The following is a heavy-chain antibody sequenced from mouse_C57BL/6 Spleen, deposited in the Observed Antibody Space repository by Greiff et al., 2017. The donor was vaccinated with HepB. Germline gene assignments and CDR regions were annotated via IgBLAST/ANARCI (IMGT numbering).Heavy chain of an antibody. V-gene: IGHV5-9*01. CDR3: ARSPPYYYGSSPLDY. CDR2: ISGGGGNT. D-gene: IGHD1-1*01. J-gene: IGHJ2*01. Sequence: EVQRVESGGGLVKPGGSLKLSCAASGFTFSSYTMSWVRQTPEKRLEWVATISGGGGNTYYPDSVKGRFTISRDNAKNTLYLQMSSLRSEDTALYYCARSPPYYYGSSPLDYWGQGTTLTVSS. CDR1: GFTFSSYT.